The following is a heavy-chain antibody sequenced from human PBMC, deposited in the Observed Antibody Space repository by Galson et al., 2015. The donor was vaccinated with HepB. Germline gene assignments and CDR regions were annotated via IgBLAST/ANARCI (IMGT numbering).Heavy chain of an antibody. Sequence: SLRLSCAASGFTFSKYHMHWVRQAPGQGLEWVAVITFDGNNKDYVHSVQGRFTISRDSSKNTLYLQMNSLRVEDTAVYYCAKDVGCATNSCYSPYAFDIWGQGTMVTVSS. CDR2: ITFDGNNK. CDR1: GFTFSKYH. D-gene: IGHD2-2*02. J-gene: IGHJ3*02. CDR3: AKDVGCATNSCYSPYAFDI. V-gene: IGHV3-30*18.